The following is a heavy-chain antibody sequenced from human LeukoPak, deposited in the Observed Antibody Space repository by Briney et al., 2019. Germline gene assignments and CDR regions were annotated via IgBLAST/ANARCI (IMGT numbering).Heavy chain of an antibody. Sequence: SVKVSCKASGGTFSSYAISWVRQAPGQGLEWMGGIIPIFGTANYAQKFQGRVTITADESTSTAYMELSSLRSEDTAVYYCAIADILTGYRFDYWGQGTLVTVSS. CDR3: AIADILTGYRFDY. J-gene: IGHJ4*02. CDR2: IIPIFGTA. CDR1: GGTFSSYA. D-gene: IGHD3-9*01. V-gene: IGHV1-69*13.